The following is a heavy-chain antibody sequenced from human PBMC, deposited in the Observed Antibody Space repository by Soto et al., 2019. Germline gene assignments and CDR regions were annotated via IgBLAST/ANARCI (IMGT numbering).Heavy chain of an antibody. CDR3: ARYGRGYGYRRESFAY. D-gene: IGHD5-18*01. CDR2: IYYNGAT. Sequence: PSETLSLTCTVSGGSISRNYWSWIRQPPGKGLEWIGYIYYNGATNYNPSLRSRVTISVDTSNNHFSLNLSSVTAADTAVYYCARYGRGYGYRRESFAYSARGTSVLVSS. J-gene: IGHJ4*02. CDR1: GGSISRNY. V-gene: IGHV4-59*12.